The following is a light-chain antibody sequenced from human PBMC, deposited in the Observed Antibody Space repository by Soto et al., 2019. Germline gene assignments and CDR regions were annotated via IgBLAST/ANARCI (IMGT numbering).Light chain of an antibody. CDR1: QSISTY. V-gene: IGKV1-39*01. CDR3: QQSYTIPYT. CDR2: AAS. Sequence: DIQMTQSPSSLSASVGDRVTLTCRASQSISTYLNWYQQKPGKAPKLLIYAASSLQSGVPSRLSGSGSGTDFTFTISSLQPEDFATYYCQQSYTIPYTFGLGTKLEIK. J-gene: IGKJ2*01.